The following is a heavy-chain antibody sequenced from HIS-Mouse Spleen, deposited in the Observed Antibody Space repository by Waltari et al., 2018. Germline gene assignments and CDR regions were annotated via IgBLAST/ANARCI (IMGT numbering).Heavy chain of an antibody. Sequence: EVQLVESGGGLVQPGGSLRLSCAASGFPFSSYRLNWVRQAPGKGLEWVSYISSSSSTIYYADTVKGRFTISRDNAKNSLYLQMNSLRAEDTAVYYCARGSYSSGWYGGVYWGQGTLVTVSS. V-gene: IGHV3-48*01. CDR2: ISSSSSTI. CDR1: GFPFSSYR. D-gene: IGHD6-19*01. CDR3: ARGSYSSGWYGGVY. J-gene: IGHJ4*02.